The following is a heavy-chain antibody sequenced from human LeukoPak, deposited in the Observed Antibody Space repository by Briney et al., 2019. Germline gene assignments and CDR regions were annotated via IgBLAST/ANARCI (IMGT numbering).Heavy chain of an antibody. CDR3: ARVPRATTGTASGWFDP. Sequence: SETLSLTCTVSGGSISSSSYYWGWIRQPPGKGLERIGSIYHGVSTYCNPSLKSRVTISVDTSKNQFSLKLSSVTAADTAVYYCARVPRATTGTASGWFDPWGQGTLVTVSS. CDR2: IYHGVST. J-gene: IGHJ5*02. V-gene: IGHV4-39*07. CDR1: GGSISSSSYY. D-gene: IGHD6-13*01.